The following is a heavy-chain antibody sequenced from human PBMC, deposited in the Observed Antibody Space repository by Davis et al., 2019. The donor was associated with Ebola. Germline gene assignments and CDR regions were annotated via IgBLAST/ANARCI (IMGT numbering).Heavy chain of an antibody. V-gene: IGHV3-7*01. Sequence: PGGSLRLSCAASGFTLRSNYMSWVRQAPGKGLEWVANIKQDGSEKYYVDSVEGRFTISRDNAKNSLYLQMNSLRAEDTAVYYCAREDTAMAIYYYYYGMDVWGQGTTVTVSS. CDR1: GFTLRSNY. J-gene: IGHJ6*02. D-gene: IGHD5-18*01. CDR2: IKQDGSEK. CDR3: AREDTAMAIYYYYYGMDV.